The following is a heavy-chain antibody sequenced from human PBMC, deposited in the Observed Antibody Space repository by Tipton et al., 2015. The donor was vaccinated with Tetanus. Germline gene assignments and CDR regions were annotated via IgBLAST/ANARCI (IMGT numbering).Heavy chain of an antibody. V-gene: IGHV4-39*01. CDR1: GASMSSSSYY. CDR2: IYYSGSS. Sequence: LRLSCNVSGASMSSSSYYWDWIRQPPGKGLEWIGSIYYSGSSYYNPSLESRVTISLDTSKNRFSLKLTSVTAADAAVYYCARPSTTVTPRAFDVWRQGTMVTVSS. D-gene: IGHD4-17*01. CDR3: ARPSTTVTPRAFDV. J-gene: IGHJ3*01.